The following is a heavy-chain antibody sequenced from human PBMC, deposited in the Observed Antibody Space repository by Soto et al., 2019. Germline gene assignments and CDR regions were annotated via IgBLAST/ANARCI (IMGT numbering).Heavy chain of an antibody. D-gene: IGHD6-19*01. Sequence: PGGSLRLSCAASGFSFSEYSMTWVRQAPGKGLQWVSAISGDTATTHYADSVKGRFTISRDNSRDTLYLQMNSLRVEDTAIYYCAKPLQQWLLQGSGVDVWGQATTVTVSS. V-gene: IGHV3-23*01. CDR2: ISGDTATT. CDR3: AKPLQQWLLQGSGVDV. J-gene: IGHJ6*02. CDR1: GFSFSEYS.